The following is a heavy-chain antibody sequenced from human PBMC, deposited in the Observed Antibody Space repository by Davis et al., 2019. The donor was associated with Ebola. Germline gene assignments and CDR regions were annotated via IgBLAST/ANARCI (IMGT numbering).Heavy chain of an antibody. D-gene: IGHD3-3*01. J-gene: IGHJ4*02. Sequence: PSETLSLTCAVYGGSFSGYYWSWIRQPPGKGLEWIGEINHSGSTNYNPSLKSRVTISVDTSKNQFSLKLSSVTAADTAVYYCARGDSGTIGGSFDYWGQGTLVTVSS. V-gene: IGHV4-34*01. CDR3: ARGDSGTIGGSFDY. CDR2: INHSGST. CDR1: GGSFSGYY.